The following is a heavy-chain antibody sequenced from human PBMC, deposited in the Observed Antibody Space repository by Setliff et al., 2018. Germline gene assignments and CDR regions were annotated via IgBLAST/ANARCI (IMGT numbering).Heavy chain of an antibody. CDR1: GGSVSNDY. Sequence: PSETLSLTCSVSGGSVSNDYWSWIRQSPGKGLEWIGHIYTSGSTHYNPSLKSRVTISVDTSKNQFSLKLSSVTAADTAVYYCARRSPAYYSDSSGYFYDTSPYMDVWGKGTTVTVSS. J-gene: IGHJ6*03. CDR2: IYTSGST. D-gene: IGHD3-22*01. V-gene: IGHV4-4*08. CDR3: ARRSPAYYSDSSGYFYDTSPYMDV.